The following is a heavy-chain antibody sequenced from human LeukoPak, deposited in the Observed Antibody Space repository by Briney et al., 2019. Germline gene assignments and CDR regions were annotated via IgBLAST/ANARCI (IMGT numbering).Heavy chain of an antibody. CDR3: AKGLFVSSGWYGEDS. D-gene: IGHD6-19*01. J-gene: IGHJ4*02. Sequence: GGSLRLSCAASGFTFSSYAMSWVRQAPGKGLEWVSAISGSGGSTYYADSVKGRFTISRDNSKNTLYLQMNSLRAEDTAVYYCAKGLFVSSGWYGEDSWGQGTLVTVSS. CDR1: GFTFSSYA. V-gene: IGHV3-23*01. CDR2: ISGSGGST.